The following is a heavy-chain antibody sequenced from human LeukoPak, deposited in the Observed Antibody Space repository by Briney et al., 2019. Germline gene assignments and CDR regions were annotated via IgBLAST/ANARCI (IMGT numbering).Heavy chain of an antibody. V-gene: IGHV4-59*08. CDR2: ITGLMYYSGST. CDR3: VSPFWAAVGAGDY. D-gene: IGHD6-13*01. J-gene: IGHJ4*02. CDR1: GGSISGYY. Sequence: SETLSLTCTVSGGSISGYYWNWIRQPPGKGLEWIGYITGLMYYSGSTNYNPSLKSRVTMSVDTSKNQFSLRLNSVTAADTAVYYCVSPFWAAVGAGDYWGQGTLVTVSS.